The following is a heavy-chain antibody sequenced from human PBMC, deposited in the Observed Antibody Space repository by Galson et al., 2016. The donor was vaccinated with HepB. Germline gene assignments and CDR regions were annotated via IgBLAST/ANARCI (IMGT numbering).Heavy chain of an antibody. V-gene: IGHV3-33*06. CDR1: GFIFSTYG. J-gene: IGHJ4*02. CDR2: IWYDGSSK. D-gene: IGHD3-9*01. CDR3: AKNDILTGYSAFDY. Sequence: SLRLSCAASGFIFSTYGMHWVRQAPGKGLEWVAVIWYDGSSKYYADSVKGRFTISRDNSKNTLYLQMNSLRAEDTAVYYCAKNDILTGYSAFDYWGQGTLVTVSS.